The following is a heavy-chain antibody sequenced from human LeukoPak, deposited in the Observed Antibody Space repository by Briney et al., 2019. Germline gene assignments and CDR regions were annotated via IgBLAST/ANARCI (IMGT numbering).Heavy chain of an antibody. D-gene: IGHD5-18*01. CDR3: VLSSTARGGNDY. CDR2: IKQDGSEK. J-gene: IGHJ4*02. V-gene: IGHV3-7*03. CDR1: GFTFSTYW. Sequence: GGSLRLSCAACGFTFSTYWMSWVRQAPGKGLEWVANIKQDGSEKYYVDSVKGRFTISRDNAKNSLYLQMNSQRAEDTAVYYCVLSSTARGGNDYWGQGTLVTVSS.